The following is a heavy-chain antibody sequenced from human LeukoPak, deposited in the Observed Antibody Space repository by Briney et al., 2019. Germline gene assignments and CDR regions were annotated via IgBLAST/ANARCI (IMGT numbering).Heavy chain of an antibody. CDR2: IYYSGST. Sequence: SETLSLTCTVPVDSISSYYWSCIRQPPRKGLERIGYIYYSGSTNYNPSLKSRVTISVDTSKNQYSLKLSSVTAADTAVYYCVRGSYTAEWAYFDYWGQGTLVTVSS. CDR1: VDSISSYY. D-gene: IGHD3-16*01. J-gene: IGHJ4*02. V-gene: IGHV4-59*08. CDR3: VRGSYTAEWAYFDY.